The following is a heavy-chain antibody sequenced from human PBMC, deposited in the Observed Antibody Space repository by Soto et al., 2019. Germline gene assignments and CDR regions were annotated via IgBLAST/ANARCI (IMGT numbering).Heavy chain of an antibody. J-gene: IGHJ4*02. V-gene: IGHV1-3*01. CDR3: ARSIRLAGDY. CDR1: GYTFTSYA. CDR2: INAGNGNT. Sequence: QVQLVQSGAEVKKPGASVKVSCKASGYTFTSYAMHWGRPAPGQRLEWRGWINAGNGNTKYSQKLQGRVTITRDTSASTAYMELSRLRSEATAVYYCARSIRLAGDYGGQGPLVPVSS.